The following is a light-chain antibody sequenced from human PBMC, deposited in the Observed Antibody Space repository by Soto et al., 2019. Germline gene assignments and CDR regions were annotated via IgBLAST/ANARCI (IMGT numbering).Light chain of an antibody. CDR2: DVS. J-gene: IGLJ1*01. Sequence: QSVLTQPASVSGSPGQSITISCTGTSSDVGGYNYVSWHQQHPGRAPKLMIYDVSNRPSGVSNRFSGSKSGNTASLTISGLQAEDVADYYCSSYTSSSSLLYVCGTWTKVTVL. V-gene: IGLV2-14*03. CDR1: SSDVGGYNY. CDR3: SSYTSSSSLLYV.